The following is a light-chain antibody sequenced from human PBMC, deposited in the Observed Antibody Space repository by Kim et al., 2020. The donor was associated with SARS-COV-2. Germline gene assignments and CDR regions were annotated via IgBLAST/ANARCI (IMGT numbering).Light chain of an antibody. Sequence: PLTFSCTGTSSGVGGQNYVSRYQQHPGKAPRLMIYDVSDRPSGVSHRFSGSKSGNKASLTISGLQVEDEADYYCSSYTSTSTVVFGGGTQLTVL. V-gene: IGLV2-14*03. J-gene: IGLJ2*01. CDR1: SSGVGGQNY. CDR3: SSYTSTSTVV. CDR2: DVS.